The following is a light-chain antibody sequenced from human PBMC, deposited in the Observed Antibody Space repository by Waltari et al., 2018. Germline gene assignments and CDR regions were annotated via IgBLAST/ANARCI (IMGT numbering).Light chain of an antibody. Sequence: EIVLTQSPVTLSLSPGQRATLSCRASQSVDNFLGGYHQKPGQAPRLLIYDATKRAPGIPARFSGGGSATDFTLTISSLEPEDVGLYYCHQGSTWPRTFGQGTKLEI. J-gene: IGKJ2*01. V-gene: IGKV3-11*01. CDR3: HQGSTWPRT. CDR2: DAT. CDR1: QSVDNF.